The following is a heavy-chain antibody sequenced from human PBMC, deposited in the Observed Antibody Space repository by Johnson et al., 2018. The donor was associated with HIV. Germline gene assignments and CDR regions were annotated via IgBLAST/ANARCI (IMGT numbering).Heavy chain of an antibody. J-gene: IGHJ3*02. V-gene: IGHV3-30-3*01. CDR1: QFTFSGCY. CDR2: ISYDGSNK. Sequence: QMQLVESGGGVVQPGGSLRLSCAASQFTFSGCYMNCVRQAPGNGLELVAVISYDGSNKYYADSVKGRFTISRDNSKNTLYLQMNSLRAEDTAVYYCARDKVDDAVDIWGQGTMVTVSS. D-gene: IGHD1-26*01. CDR3: ARDKVDDAVDI.